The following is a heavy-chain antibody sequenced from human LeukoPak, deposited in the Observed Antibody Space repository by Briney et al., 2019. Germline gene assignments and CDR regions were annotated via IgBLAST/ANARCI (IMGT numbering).Heavy chain of an antibody. D-gene: IGHD6-19*01. Sequence: GGSLRLSCAASGFTFSSYAMSWVRQAPGKGLEWVSAISGSGGSTYYADSVKGRFTISRGNSKNTLYLQMNSLRAEDTAVYYCAKNDQWRLGYFDYWGQGTLVTVSS. CDR1: GFTFSSYA. J-gene: IGHJ4*02. CDR2: ISGSGGST. V-gene: IGHV3-23*01. CDR3: AKNDQWRLGYFDY.